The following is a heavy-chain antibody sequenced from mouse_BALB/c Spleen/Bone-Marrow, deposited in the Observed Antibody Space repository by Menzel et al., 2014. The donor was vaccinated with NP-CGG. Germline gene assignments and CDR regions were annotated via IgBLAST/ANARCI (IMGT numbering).Heavy chain of an antibody. CDR2: ISNGGGST. CDR1: GFTFSDYH. D-gene: IGHD1-1*01. J-gene: IGHJ4*01. V-gene: IGHV5-12*02. Sequence: EVMLVESGGGLVQPGGSRKLSCATSGFTFSDYHMYWVRQTPEKRLEWVAYISNGGGSTYYPDTVKGRFTISRDNAKNTLYLQMSRLKSEDTAMYYCARRRSLYYAMDYWGQGTSVTVSS. CDR3: ARRRSLYYAMDY.